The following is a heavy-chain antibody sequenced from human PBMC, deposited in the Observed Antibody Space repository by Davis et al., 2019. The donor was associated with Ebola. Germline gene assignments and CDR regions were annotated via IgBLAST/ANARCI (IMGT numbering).Heavy chain of an antibody. D-gene: IGHD6-19*01. V-gene: IGHV3-23*01. J-gene: IGHJ4*02. CDR2: ISGSGGST. CDR3: ARVVAVAYFDY. Sequence: GGSLRLSCAASGFTFSSYAMSWVRQAPGKGLEWVSAISGSGGSTYYADSVKGRFTISRDNAKNSLYLQMNGLRAEDTAVYYCARVVAVAYFDYWGQGTLVTVSS. CDR1: GFTFSSYA.